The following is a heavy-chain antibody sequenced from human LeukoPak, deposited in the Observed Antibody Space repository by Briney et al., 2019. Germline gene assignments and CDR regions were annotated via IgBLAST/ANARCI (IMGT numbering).Heavy chain of an antibody. CDR2: ISSEGSKK. CDR3: ARGAHKRDDYGGFFDY. CDR1: GFTFNKYD. D-gene: IGHD4-23*01. Sequence: GGSLRLSCAASGFTFNKYDMHWVRQAPGKGLEWVAVISSEGSKKSYADSVKGRLTISRDNSKNTLYLEMNSVRPQDTAVYYCARGAHKRDDYGGFFDYWGQGTLVTVSS. J-gene: IGHJ4*02. V-gene: IGHV3-30*04.